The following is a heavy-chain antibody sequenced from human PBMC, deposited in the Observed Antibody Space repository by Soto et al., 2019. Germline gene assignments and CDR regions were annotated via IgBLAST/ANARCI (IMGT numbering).Heavy chain of an antibody. J-gene: IGHJ4*02. CDR1: GYTFTSYA. D-gene: IGHD2-2*01. V-gene: IGHV1-3*01. Sequence: ASVKVSCKASGYTFTSYAMHWVRQAPGQRLEWMGWINAGNGNTKYSQKFQGRVTITRDTSASTAYMELSSLRSEDTAVYYCAREPDGYCSSTSCSYFDYWGQGTLVTVSS. CDR3: AREPDGYCSSTSCSYFDY. CDR2: INAGNGNT.